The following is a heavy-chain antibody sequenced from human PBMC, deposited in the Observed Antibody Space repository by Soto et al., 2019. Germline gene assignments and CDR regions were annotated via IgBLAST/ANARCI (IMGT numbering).Heavy chain of an antibody. CDR1: GESVCTARYS. Sequence: ISRTSSGESVCTARYSVTLIRKPPGKALKWIAYISYTGDPNYNHSLTSRVTISIETSRNQFSLTLTSLTPSDPAVYFCPRIGVGAALDIWGQATLVTLSS. D-gene: IGHD2-21*02. V-gene: IGHV4-61*01. J-gene: IGHJ4*02. CDR2: ISYTGDP. CDR3: PRIGVGAALDI.